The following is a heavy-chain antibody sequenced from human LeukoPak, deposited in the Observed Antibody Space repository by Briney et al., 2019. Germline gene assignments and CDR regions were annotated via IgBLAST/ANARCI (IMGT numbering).Heavy chain of an antibody. D-gene: IGHD1-26*01. CDR3: AKGMSGSSPYNWFDP. J-gene: IGHJ5*02. CDR2: IGGSGVNT. CDR1: GLIFSNYA. V-gene: IGHV3-23*01. Sequence: GGSLRLSCAASGLIFSNYAMSWVRQAPRKGLECVSVIGGSGVNTYYADSVKGRFTISRDNSKNTLFLQMNSLRAEDTAVYYCAKGMSGSSPYNWFDPWGQGTLVTVSS.